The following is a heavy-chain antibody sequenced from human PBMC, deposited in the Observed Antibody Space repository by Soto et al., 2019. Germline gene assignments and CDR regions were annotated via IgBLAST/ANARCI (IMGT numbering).Heavy chain of an antibody. CDR2: ISYDGKQT. D-gene: IGHD1-26*01. J-gene: IGHJ5*02. CDR3: AKNQGVELVPLATVDWFDP. V-gene: IGHV3-30*18. CDR1: GVTFKDYG. Sequence: PGGSLRLSCGAPGVTFKDYGMHWVRQAPGKGLEWVAVISYDGKQTYYADSVKGRFTISRDNSKSTVYLELNNLSAEDTAVYHCAKNQGVELVPLATVDWFDPWGQGSVVTVSS.